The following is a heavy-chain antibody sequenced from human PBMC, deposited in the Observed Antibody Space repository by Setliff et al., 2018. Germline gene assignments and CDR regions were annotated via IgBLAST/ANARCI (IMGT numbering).Heavy chain of an antibody. D-gene: IGHD3-10*01. CDR3: ARRDEYLQFREFFDF. V-gene: IGHV4-38-2*01. Sequence: KPSETLSLTCAVSGVSISDGQFWGWIRQPPGKGLEWIGSIDRTGNRYYNSPLRSRVTLSIEMSRNEFSLELRSMTAADTAMYYCARRDEYLQFREFFDFWGQGILVTVSS. CDR1: GVSISDGQF. CDR2: IDRTGNR. J-gene: IGHJ4*02.